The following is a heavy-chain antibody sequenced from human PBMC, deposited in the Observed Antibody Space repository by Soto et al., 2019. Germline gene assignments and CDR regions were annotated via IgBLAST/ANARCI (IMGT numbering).Heavy chain of an antibody. J-gene: IGHJ1*01. D-gene: IGHD4-17*01. CDR1: GCTFSSYA. CDR2: IIPIFGTA. CDR3: ARVPDDGDYEYFQH. Sequence: QVQLVQSGAEVKKPGSSVKVSCKASGCTFSSYAISWVRQAPGQGLEWMEGIIPIFGTANYAQKFQGRVTITADESTSTAYMELSSLRSEETAVYYCARVPDDGDYEYFQHWGQGTLVTVSS. V-gene: IGHV1-69*12.